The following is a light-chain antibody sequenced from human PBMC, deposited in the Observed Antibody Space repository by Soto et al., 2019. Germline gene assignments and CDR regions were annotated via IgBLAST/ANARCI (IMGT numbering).Light chain of an antibody. CDR1: TSNIGSNY. CDR3: ATWDDSLNGFYV. Sequence: QSFLTQPPSASGTPGQGVTISCSGSTSNIGSNYVYWYQQLPGTAPKLLIYRNNQRPSGVPDRFSGSKSGTSASLAISGLRSDDEADYFCATWDDSLNGFYVFGTGTRSPS. V-gene: IGLV1-47*01. J-gene: IGLJ1*01. CDR2: RNN.